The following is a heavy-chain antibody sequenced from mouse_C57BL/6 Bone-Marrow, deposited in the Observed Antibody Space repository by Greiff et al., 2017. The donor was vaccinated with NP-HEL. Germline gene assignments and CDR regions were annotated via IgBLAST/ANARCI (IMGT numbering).Heavy chain of an antibody. CDR3: ARGIYDGYYEGVYYAMDY. CDR2: IYPRSGNT. Sequence: QVHVKQSGAELARPGASVKLSCKASGYTFTSYGISWVKQRTGQGLEWIGEIYPRSGNTYYNEKFKGKATLTADKSSSTAYMELRSLTSEDSAVYFCARGIYDGYYEGVYYAMDYWGQGTSVTVSS. V-gene: IGHV1-81*01. D-gene: IGHD2-3*01. CDR1: GYTFTSYG. J-gene: IGHJ4*01.